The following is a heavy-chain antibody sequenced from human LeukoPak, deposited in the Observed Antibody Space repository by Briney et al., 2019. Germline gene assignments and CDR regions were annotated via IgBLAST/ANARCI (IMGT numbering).Heavy chain of an antibody. CDR2: IKQDGSDR. Sequence: GGSLRLSCAASGFTFSSYWMCWVRQAPGKGLEWVANIKQDGSDRYYVDSVKGRFTISRDNAKNSLYLQMHSLRAEDTAVYYCARVGYSSSVGYYYYYMDVWGKGTTVTVSS. CDR1: GFTFSSYW. D-gene: IGHD6-13*01. J-gene: IGHJ6*03. CDR3: ARVGYSSSVGYYYYYMDV. V-gene: IGHV3-7*01.